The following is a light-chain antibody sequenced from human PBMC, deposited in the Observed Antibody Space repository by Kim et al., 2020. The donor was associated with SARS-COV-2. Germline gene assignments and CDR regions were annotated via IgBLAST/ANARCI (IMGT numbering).Light chain of an antibody. CDR3: QQYDSSVWT. CDR1: QSVNGRF. J-gene: IGKJ1*01. CDR2: GAS. V-gene: IGKV3-20*01. Sequence: PGEGATLSCSASQSVNGRFLAWYQQKPGQAPRLLIYGASTRATGIPDRFSGSGSGTDFTLTISRLEPEDFAMYYCQQYDSSVWTFGQGTKVDIK.